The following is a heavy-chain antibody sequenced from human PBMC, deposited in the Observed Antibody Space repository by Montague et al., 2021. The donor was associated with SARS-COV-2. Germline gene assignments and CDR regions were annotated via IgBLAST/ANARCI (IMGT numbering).Heavy chain of an antibody. CDR2: IFHSGNS. D-gene: IGHD5-12*01. Sequence: SETLSLTCTGAGGAICRCFWSWIRQTPGKGLEWIAYIFHSGNSNYNPSLKSRVSTSVDTSKNQFSLNLTSVTAADTAVYYCARRLMGDLVADCVFDVWGRGTLVTVSS. CDR3: ARRLMGDLVADCVFDV. J-gene: IGHJ2*01. CDR1: GGAICRCF. V-gene: IGHV4-59*08.